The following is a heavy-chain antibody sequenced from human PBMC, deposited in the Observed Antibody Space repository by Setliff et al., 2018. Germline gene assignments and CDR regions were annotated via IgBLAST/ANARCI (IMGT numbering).Heavy chain of an antibody. CDR2: IHYRGTT. CDR1: GGSVGNSYYY. Sequence: PSETLSLTCTVSGGSVGNSYYYWAWIRQPPGKGREWIGRIHYRGTTYSNASLASRLTISVDTAKNQFSLKLTSVTAADTAVYYCARTGTYRYFDYWGQGTRVTVSS. D-gene: IGHD1-1*01. V-gene: IGHV4-39*01. J-gene: IGHJ4*02. CDR3: ARTGTYRYFDY.